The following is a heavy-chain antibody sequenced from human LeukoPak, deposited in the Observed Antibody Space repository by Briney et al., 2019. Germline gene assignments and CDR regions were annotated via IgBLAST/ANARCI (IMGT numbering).Heavy chain of an antibody. J-gene: IGHJ3*02. CDR2: IYTSGST. V-gene: IGHV4-4*07. Sequence: PSETLFLTCTVSGGSISSYYWSWLRQPAGKGLEWIGRIYTSGSTNYNPSLKSRVTMSVDTSKNQFSLKLSSVTAADTAVYYCARGWDEPAAFDIWGQGTMVTVSS. CDR1: GGSISSYY. CDR3: ARGWDEPAAFDI. D-gene: IGHD1-26*01.